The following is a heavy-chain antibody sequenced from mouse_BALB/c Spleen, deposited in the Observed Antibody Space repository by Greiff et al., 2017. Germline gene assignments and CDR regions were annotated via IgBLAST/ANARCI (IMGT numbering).Heavy chain of an antibody. J-gene: IGHJ3*01. CDR3: ARNLGHGNYGLFAY. V-gene: IGHV3-2*02. Sequence: EVKLVESGPGLVKPSQSLSLTCTVTGYSITSDYAWNWIRQFPGNKLEWMGYISYSGSTSYNPSLKSRISITRDTSKNQFFLQLNSVTTEDTATYYCARNLGHGNYGLFAYWGQGTLVTVSA. CDR2: ISYSGST. CDR1: GYSITSDYA. D-gene: IGHD2-1*01.